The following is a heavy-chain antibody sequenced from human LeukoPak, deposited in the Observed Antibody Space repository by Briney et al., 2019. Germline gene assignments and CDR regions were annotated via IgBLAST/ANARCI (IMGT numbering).Heavy chain of an antibody. J-gene: IGHJ6*03. V-gene: IGHV4-39*07. Sequence: SETLSLTCTVSGGSISWNTYYWGWIRQPPGKGLEWIGSFYYSGSTYYNPSLKSRVTISVETSKNQFSLKLSSVTAADTAVYYCAREHPFYYYYYMDVWGKGTTVTVSS. CDR2: FYYSGST. CDR3: AREHPFYYYYYMDV. CDR1: GGSISWNTYY.